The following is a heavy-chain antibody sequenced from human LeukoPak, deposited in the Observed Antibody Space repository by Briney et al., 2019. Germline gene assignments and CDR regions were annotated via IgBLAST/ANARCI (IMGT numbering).Heavy chain of an antibody. CDR1: GGSFSGYY. D-gene: IGHD5-12*01. Sequence: SETLSLTCSVYGGSFSGYYWSWIRQSPGRGLEWIGEINHSGSINYNPSLKSRVTVSVDMSKHQFSLKMKSVTAADTAVYYCARARGTVAIDYWGQGTPVTASS. CDR2: INHSGSI. CDR3: ARARGTVAIDY. J-gene: IGHJ4*02. V-gene: IGHV4-34*01.